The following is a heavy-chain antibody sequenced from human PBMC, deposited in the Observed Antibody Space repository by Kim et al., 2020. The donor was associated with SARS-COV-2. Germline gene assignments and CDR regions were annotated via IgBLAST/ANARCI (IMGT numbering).Heavy chain of an antibody. D-gene: IGHD3-22*01. V-gene: IGHV3-48*02. Sequence: YAASVKGRFANSRDNDKNSLYLQMNSLRDEDTAVYFCARGDLSSGYYLDYWGQGTLVTVSS. J-gene: IGHJ4*02. CDR3: ARGDLSSGYYLDY.